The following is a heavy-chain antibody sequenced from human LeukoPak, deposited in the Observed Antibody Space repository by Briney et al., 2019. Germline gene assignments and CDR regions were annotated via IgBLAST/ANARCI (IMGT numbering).Heavy chain of an antibody. V-gene: IGHV3-30*18. Sequence: GGSLRLSCAASGFTFSSYGMHWVRQAPGKGLEWVAVISYDGSNKYYADSVKGRFTISRDNSKNTLYLQMNSLRAEDTAVYYCAKDRGFGETAMAPLDFDYWGQGTLVTVSS. CDR2: ISYDGSNK. J-gene: IGHJ4*02. CDR3: AKDRGFGETAMAPLDFDY. D-gene: IGHD5-18*01. CDR1: GFTFSSYG.